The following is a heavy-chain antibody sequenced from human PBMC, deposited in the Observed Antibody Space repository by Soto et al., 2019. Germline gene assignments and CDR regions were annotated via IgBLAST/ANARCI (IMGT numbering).Heavy chain of an antibody. CDR1: GFTFSSYA. V-gene: IGHV3-30-3*01. CDR2: ISYDGSNK. CDR3: ARGGEQQLVRGYYFDY. J-gene: IGHJ4*02. D-gene: IGHD6-13*01. Sequence: QVQLVESGGGVVQPGRSLRLSCAASGFTFSSYAMHWVRQAPGKGLEWVAVISYDGSNKYYPDSVKGRFTISRDNSKNTLYLQMNSLRAEDTAVYYCARGGEQQLVRGYYFDYWGQGTLVTVSS.